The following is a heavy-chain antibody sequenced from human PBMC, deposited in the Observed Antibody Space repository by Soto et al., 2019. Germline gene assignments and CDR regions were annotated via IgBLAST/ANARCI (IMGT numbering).Heavy chain of an antibody. V-gene: IGHV4-31*03. CDR1: GGSISSGSYY. CDR2: IYYSGSN. J-gene: IGHJ6*02. CDR3: ERDKYYYRSGKDGMDV. D-gene: IGHD3-10*01. Sequence: QVQLQESGPGMVKPSQTLSLTCTVSGGSISSGSYYWTWIRQHPGKGLEWLGYIYYSGSNYYNPYLKSRVTISVYTSKNQFSLKLSSVTAADTAVYYCERDKYYYRSGKDGMDVWGQGTTVTVAS.